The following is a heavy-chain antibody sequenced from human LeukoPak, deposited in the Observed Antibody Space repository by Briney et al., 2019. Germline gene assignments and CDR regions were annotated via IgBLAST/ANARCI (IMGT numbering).Heavy chain of an antibody. CDR3: ARESDISGYDYNWFDP. CDR1: GYTFTSYG. D-gene: IGHD5-12*01. CDR2: ISAYNGNT. J-gene: IGHJ5*02. V-gene: IGHV1-18*01. Sequence: ASVKDSCKASGYTFTSYGISWVRQAPGQGLEWMGWISAYNGNTNYAQKLQGRVTMTTDTSTSTAYMELRSLRSDDTAVYYCARESDISGYDYNWFDPWGQGTLVTVSS.